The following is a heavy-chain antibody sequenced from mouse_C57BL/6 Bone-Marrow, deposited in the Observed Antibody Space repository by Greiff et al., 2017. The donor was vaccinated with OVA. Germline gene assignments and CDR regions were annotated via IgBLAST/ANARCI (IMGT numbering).Heavy chain of an antibody. CDR2: ISNGGGST. CDR3: ARHPGYDYDREGFDY. J-gene: IGHJ2*01. Sequence: DVMLVESGGGLVQPGGSLKLSCAASGFTFSDYYMYWVRQTPEKRLEWVAYISNGGGSTYYPDTVKGRFTISRDNAKNTLYLQMSRLKSEDTAMYYCARHPGYDYDREGFDYWGQGTTLTVSS. CDR1: GFTFSDYY. V-gene: IGHV5-12*01. D-gene: IGHD2-4*01.